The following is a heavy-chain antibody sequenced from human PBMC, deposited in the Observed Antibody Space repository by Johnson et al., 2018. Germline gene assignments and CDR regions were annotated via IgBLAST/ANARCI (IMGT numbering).Heavy chain of an antibody. V-gene: IGHV3-15*07. D-gene: IGHD4-23*01. Sequence: VQLVQSGGGLVKPGGSLRLSCAASGFTFSNAWMNWVRQAPGKGLEWVGRIKSKTDGGTTDYAAPVKGRFTISRDDSKNTLYLQMNSLKTEDTAVDYCTPWFDGGNSGYYGMDVWGQGTTVTVSS. CDR3: TPWFDGGNSGYYGMDV. CDR2: IKSKTDGGTT. CDR1: GFTFSNAW. J-gene: IGHJ6*02.